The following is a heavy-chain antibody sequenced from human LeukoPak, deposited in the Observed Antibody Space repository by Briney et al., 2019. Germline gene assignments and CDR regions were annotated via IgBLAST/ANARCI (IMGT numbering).Heavy chain of an antibody. CDR1: GFTSSSYS. D-gene: IGHD2-2*01. V-gene: IGHV3-21*01. CDR3: ARGVPAAIDWFDP. CDR2: ISSISSYI. J-gene: IGHJ5*02. Sequence: PGGSLRPSCAASGFTSSSYSMNWVRQAAGNGLEWVSSISSISSYIYYADSVKGRFTISRDNAKNSLYLQMNSLRAEDTAVYYCARGVPAAIDWFDPWGQGTLVTVCS.